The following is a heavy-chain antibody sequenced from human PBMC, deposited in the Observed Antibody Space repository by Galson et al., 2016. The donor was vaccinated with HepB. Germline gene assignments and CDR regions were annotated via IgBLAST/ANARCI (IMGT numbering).Heavy chain of an antibody. CDR3: APIRGHYSDGFDY. CDR2: VSPSDGST. V-gene: IGHV1-46*01. CDR1: GYTFTSFY. Sequence: SVKVSCKASGYTFTSFYMHWVRQAPGQGLEWMGMVSPSDGSTTYAQKFQGRVTMTADTSTSTVYMDLSSLRSDDTAVYYCAPIRGHYSDGFDYWGQGTLVIVSS. J-gene: IGHJ4*02. D-gene: IGHD2-15*01.